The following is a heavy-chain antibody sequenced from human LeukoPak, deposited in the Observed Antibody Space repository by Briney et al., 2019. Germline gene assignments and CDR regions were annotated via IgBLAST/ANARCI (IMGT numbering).Heavy chain of an antibody. D-gene: IGHD3-10*01. V-gene: IGHV4-59*01. CDR1: GGSISSYY. J-gene: IGHJ5*02. CDR2: IYYSGST. Sequence: PSETLSLTCTVSGGSISSYYWGWIRQPPGKGLEWIGYIYYSGSTNYDPSLKSRVTISVDTSKNQFSLKLSSVTAADTAVYYCARVDGGWFDPWGQGTLVTVSS. CDR3: ARVDGGWFDP.